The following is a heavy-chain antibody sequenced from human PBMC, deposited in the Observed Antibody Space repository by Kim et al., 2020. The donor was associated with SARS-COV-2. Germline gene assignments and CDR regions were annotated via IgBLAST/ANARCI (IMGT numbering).Heavy chain of an antibody. J-gene: IGHJ6*02. D-gene: IGHD3-22*01. CDR2: INHSGST. V-gene: IGHV4-34*01. CDR3: ARGNPIYDSSGSLSYYYYGMDV. CDR1: GGSFSGYY. Sequence: SETLSLTCAVYGGSFSGYYWSWIRQPPGKGLEWIGEINHSGSTNYNPSLKSRVTISVDTSKNQFSLKLSSVTAADTAVYYCARGNPIYDSSGSLSYYYYGMDVWGQGTTVTVSS.